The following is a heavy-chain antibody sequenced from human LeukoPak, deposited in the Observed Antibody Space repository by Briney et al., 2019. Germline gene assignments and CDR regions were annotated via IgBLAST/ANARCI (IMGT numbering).Heavy chain of an antibody. D-gene: IGHD1-7*01. CDR2: IIPIFGTA. J-gene: IGHJ4*02. CDR1: GYTFTSYY. V-gene: IGHV1-69*06. CDR3: ARGETTYYFDY. Sequence: SVKVSCKASGYTFTSYYMHWVRQAPGQGLEWMGGIIPIFGTANYAQKFQGRVTITADKSTSTAYMELSSLRSEDTAVYYCARGETTYYFDYWGQGTLVTVSS.